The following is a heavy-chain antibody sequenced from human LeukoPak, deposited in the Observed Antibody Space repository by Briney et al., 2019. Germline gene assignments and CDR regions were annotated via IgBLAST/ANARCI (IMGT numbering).Heavy chain of an antibody. CDR3: ARASWYSSGWYLFDY. CDR1: GGSISSYY. D-gene: IGHD6-19*01. J-gene: IGHJ4*02. Sequence: SETLSLTCTVSGGSISSYYWSWIRQPPGKGLEWIGYIYYSGSTNYNPSLKSRVTISVDTSKNQFSLKLSSVTAADTAVYYCARASWYSSGWYLFDYWGQGTLVTVSS. CDR2: IYYSGST. V-gene: IGHV4-59*12.